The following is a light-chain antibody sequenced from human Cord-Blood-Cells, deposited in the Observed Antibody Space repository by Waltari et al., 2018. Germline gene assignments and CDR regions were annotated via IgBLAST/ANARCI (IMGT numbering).Light chain of an antibody. CDR3: QQYNNHWT. CDR1: QSVSSN. Sequence: EIVMTQSPATLSVSPGERATLSCRASQSVSSNLAWYQQKPGQAPRLLICGASTRATGIPARFSGSESGTEFTLTISSLQSEDFAVYYCQQYNNHWTFGQGTKVEIK. V-gene: IGKV3-15*01. CDR2: GAS. J-gene: IGKJ1*01.